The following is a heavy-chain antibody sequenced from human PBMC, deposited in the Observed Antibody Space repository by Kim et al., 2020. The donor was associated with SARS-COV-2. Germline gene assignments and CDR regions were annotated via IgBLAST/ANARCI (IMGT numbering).Heavy chain of an antibody. V-gene: IGHV3-48*02. Sequence: GSLRLSCAASGFTFSSYSMNWVRQAPGKGLEWVSYISSSSSTIYYADSVKGRFTIPRDNAKNSLYLQMNSLRDEDTAVYYCARGLGYYDILTGPTNFDYWGQGTLVTVSS. J-gene: IGHJ4*02. CDR1: GFTFSSYS. D-gene: IGHD3-9*01. CDR3: ARGLGYYDILTGPTNFDY. CDR2: ISSSSSTI.